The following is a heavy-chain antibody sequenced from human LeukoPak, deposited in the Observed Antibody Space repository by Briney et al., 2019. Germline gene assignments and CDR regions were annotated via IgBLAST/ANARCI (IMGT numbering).Heavy chain of an antibody. CDR2: IYSDNT. V-gene: IGHV3-53*01. J-gene: IGHJ6*04. CDR1: GFTVCSNS. CDR3: AELGITMIGGV. D-gene: IGHD3-10*02. Sequence: GGSLRLSCTVSGFTVCSNSMSWVRQAPGKGLGWVSFIYSDNTHYSDSVKGRFTISRDNSKNTLYLQMNSLRAEDTAVYYCAELGITMIGGVWGKGTTVTISS.